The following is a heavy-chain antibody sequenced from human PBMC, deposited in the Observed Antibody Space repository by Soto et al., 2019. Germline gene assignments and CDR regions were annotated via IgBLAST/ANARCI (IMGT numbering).Heavy chain of an antibody. CDR3: VRVPDY. V-gene: IGHV4-30-2*01. Sequence: SETLSLTCAVSGGSISSGGYSWSWIRQPPGKGLDWNGYIYHSGSTYYNPSLKSRVTISVDRSKNQFSLKLSSVTAADTAVYYCVRVPDYWGQGTLVTVSS. CDR2: IYHSGST. J-gene: IGHJ4*02. CDR1: GGSISSGGYS.